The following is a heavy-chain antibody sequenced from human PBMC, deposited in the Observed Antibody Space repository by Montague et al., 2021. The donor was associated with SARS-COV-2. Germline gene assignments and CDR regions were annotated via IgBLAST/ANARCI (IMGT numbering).Heavy chain of an antibody. CDR3: ARQGGPAGKHWFDP. Sequence: ETRSLTCTVSGGSVSGTSYYWAWIRQPPGKGLEWIVNIHHSGTTFYNLSLKSRVTISVDTSKNEVSLKLNSVTAADTAVYYCARQGGPAGKHWFDPWGQGTLVTVSS. CDR1: GGSVSGTSYY. CDR2: IHHSGTT. V-gene: IGHV4-39*01. D-gene: IGHD2-2*01. J-gene: IGHJ5*02.